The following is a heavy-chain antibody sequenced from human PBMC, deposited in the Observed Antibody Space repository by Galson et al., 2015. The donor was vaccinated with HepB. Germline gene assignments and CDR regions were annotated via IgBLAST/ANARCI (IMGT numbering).Heavy chain of an antibody. V-gene: IGHV4-34*01. J-gene: IGHJ4*02. D-gene: IGHD3-9*01. Sequence: SETLSLTCAVYGGSFSGYYWSWIRQPPGKGLEWIGEINHSGSTNYNPSLKSRVTISVDTSKNQFSLKLSSVTAADTAVYYCARGLLYYDILTGYYDWGQGTLVTVSS. CDR3: ARGLLYYDILTGYYD. CDR1: GGSFSGYY. CDR2: INHSGST.